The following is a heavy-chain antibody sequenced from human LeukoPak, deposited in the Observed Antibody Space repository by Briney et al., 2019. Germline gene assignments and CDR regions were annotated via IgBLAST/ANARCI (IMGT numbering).Heavy chain of an antibody. J-gene: IGHJ6*03. CDR3: ARAVGYCSGGSCYSGYFYMDV. CDR2: MSSSSGTI. Sequence: LXXXCXXSGFTFXSYAMHWVRQAPGKGLEWVSYMSSSSGTIYYADSVKGRFTISRDNAKNSLYLQMNSLRAEDTAVYYCARAVGYCSGGSCYSGYFYMDVWGKGTTVTVSS. V-gene: IGHV3-48*01. D-gene: IGHD2-15*01. CDR1: GFTFXSYA.